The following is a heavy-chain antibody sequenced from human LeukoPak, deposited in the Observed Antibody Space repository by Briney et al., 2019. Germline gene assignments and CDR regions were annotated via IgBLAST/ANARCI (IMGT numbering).Heavy chain of an antibody. CDR2: INPSGGST. CDR3: AAYRNYCSGGSCYLD. J-gene: IGHJ4*02. V-gene: IGHV1-46*01. D-gene: IGHD2-15*01. Sequence: ASVKVSCKASGYTFTSYYMHWVRQAPGQGLEWMGIINPSGGSTSYAQKFQGRVTMTRDTSTSTVYMELGSLRSEDTAVYYCAAYRNYCSGGSCYLDWGQGTLVTVSS. CDR1: GYTFTSYY.